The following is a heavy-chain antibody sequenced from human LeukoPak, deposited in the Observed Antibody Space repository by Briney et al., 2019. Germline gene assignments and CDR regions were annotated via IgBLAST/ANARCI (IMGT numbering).Heavy chain of an antibody. CDR2: IYTSGST. J-gene: IGHJ4*02. Sequence: NASETLSLTCTVSGGSISSGSYYWSWIRQPAGKGLEWIGRIYTSGSTNYNPSLKSRVTISVDTSKNQFSLKLSSVTAADTAVYYCARETYDFWSGYYYFDYWGQGTLVTVSS. CDR3: ARETYDFWSGYYYFDY. D-gene: IGHD3-3*01. CDR1: GGSISSGSYY. V-gene: IGHV4-61*02.